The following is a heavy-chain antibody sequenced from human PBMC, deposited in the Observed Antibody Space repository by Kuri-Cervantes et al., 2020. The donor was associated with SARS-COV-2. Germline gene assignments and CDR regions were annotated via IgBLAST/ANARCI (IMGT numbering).Heavy chain of an antibody. CDR3: VRDGDHWNFDY. D-gene: IGHD1-1*01. V-gene: IGHV3-74*01. CDR2: INPDGSYT. J-gene: IGHJ4*02. CDR1: GFTFTSHR. Sequence: GGSLRLSCAASGFTFTSHRMSWVRQAPGKGLVWVSRINPDGSYTNNADSVKGRFTLSRDNAKNMLFLQMNSLRAEDTAVYYCVRDGDHWNFDYWGQGTLVTVSS.